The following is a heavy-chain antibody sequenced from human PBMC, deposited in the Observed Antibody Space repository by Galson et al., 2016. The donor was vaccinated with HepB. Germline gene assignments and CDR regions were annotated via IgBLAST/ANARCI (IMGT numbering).Heavy chain of an antibody. CDR3: AKQGSDVTSWQVYGAFDV. CDR2: IYPGDSDT. V-gene: IGHV5-51*01. D-gene: IGHD2-2*01. J-gene: IGHJ3*01. Sequence: QSGAEVKKPGESLKISCQGSGYSFNTHWIAWVRQTPGKGLEWMGVIYPGDSDTRYSPSFQGQVTISADKSISVAYLQWSNLKTSDTAMYYCAKQGSDVTSWQVYGAFDVWGQGTMVTVPS. CDR1: GYSFNTHW.